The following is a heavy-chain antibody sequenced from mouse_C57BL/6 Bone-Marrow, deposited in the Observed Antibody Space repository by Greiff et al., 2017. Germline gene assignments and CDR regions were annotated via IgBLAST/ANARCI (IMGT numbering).Heavy chain of an antibody. CDR2: IYYSGTI. Sequence: VQLQQSGPGLVKPSQTVFLTCTVTGISITTGNYRWSWIRQFPGNKLEWIGYIYYSGTITYNPSLTSRTTITRDTPKNQFFLEMNSLTAEDTATYYCARAITTVGYFDVWGTGTTVTVSS. CDR3: ARAITTVGYFDV. CDR1: GISITTGNYR. V-gene: IGHV3-5*01. J-gene: IGHJ1*03. D-gene: IGHD1-1*01.